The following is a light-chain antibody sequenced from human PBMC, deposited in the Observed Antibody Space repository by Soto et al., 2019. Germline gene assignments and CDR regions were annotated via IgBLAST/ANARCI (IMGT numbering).Light chain of an antibody. CDR2: GAS. Sequence: EIVLTQSPGTLSLSPGERATLSCRASQIVSSTYLAWFQQKAGQAPRLLIYGASTRATGIPARFSGSGSGTEFTLTISSLQSEDFAVYYCQQYNNWPPATFGQGTKVDIK. V-gene: IGKV3-15*01. J-gene: IGKJ1*01. CDR1: QIVSSTY. CDR3: QQYNNWPPAT.